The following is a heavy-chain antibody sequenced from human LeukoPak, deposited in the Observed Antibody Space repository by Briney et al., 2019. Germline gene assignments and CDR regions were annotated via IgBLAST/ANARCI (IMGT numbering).Heavy chain of an antibody. CDR3: ARSVYYDSSGCY. CDR1: GGTFSSYA. D-gene: IGHD3-22*01. Sequence: VKVSCKASGGTFSSYAISWVRRAPGQGLEWMGRIIPIFGTANYAQKFQGRVTITTDESTSTAYMELSSLRSEDTAVYYCARSVYYDSSGCYWGQGTLVTVSS. V-gene: IGHV1-69*05. J-gene: IGHJ4*02. CDR2: IIPIFGTA.